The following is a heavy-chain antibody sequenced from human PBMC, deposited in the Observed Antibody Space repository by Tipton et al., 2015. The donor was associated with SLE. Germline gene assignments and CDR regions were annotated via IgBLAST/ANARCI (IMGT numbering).Heavy chain of an antibody. D-gene: IGHD6-19*01. CDR1: GGSISSYY. V-gene: IGHV4-59*08. CDR3: ARGMAVSLDVFDF. J-gene: IGHJ3*01. Sequence: LSCTVSGGSISSYYWSWIRQPPGKGLEWIGYIYYSGSTNYNPSLKSRVTISVDTSKNQFSLKLSSVTAADTAVYYCARGMAVSLDVFDFWGQGTMVTVSS. CDR2: IYYSGST.